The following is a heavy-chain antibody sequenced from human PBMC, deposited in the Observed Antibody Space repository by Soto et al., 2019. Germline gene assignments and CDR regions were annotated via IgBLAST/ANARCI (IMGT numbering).Heavy chain of an antibody. CDR3: ARETLQTLDY. V-gene: IGHV3-33*01. CDR2: IWYDGSNK. CDR1: GFTFSSYG. D-gene: IGHD4-4*01. Sequence: QVQLVESGGGVVQPGRSLRVSCAASGFTFSSYGMNWVRQAPGKGLEWVAVIWYDGSNKYYADSVKGRFTISRDNSKNTLYLQLNSLRAEDTAVYYCARETLQTLDYWGQGTLVTVSS. J-gene: IGHJ4*02.